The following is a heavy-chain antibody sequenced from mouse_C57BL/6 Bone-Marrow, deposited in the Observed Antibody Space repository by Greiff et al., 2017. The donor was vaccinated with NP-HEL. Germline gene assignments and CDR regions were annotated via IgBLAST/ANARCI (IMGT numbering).Heavy chain of an antibody. CDR2: IYPGDGDT. J-gene: IGHJ1*03. D-gene: IGHD2-4*01. CDR1: GYAFSSSW. V-gene: IGHV1-82*01. CDR3: ANIYYDYDGYFDV. Sequence: QVQLQQSGPELVKPGASVKISCKASGYAFSSSWMNWVKQRPGKGLEWIGRIYPGDGDTNYNGKFKGKATLTADKSSSTAYMQLSSLTSEDSAVYFCANIYYDYDGYFDVWGTGTTVTVSS.